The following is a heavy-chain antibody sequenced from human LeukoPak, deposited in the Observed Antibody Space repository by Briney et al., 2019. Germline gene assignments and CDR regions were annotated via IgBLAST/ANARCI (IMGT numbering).Heavy chain of an antibody. J-gene: IGHJ4*02. CDR2: SYSGGTS. D-gene: IGHD3-16*02. CDR1: GXTVSTDH. CDR3: ARVWELSFDY. Sequence: GGSLRLSCAASGXTVSTDHMSWVRQAPGKGLEWVAVSYSGGTSQYAESVKGRFTISRDNSKNTLSLQMNSLRAEDTALYYCARVWELSFDYWGQGTLVTVSS. V-gene: IGHV3-53*01.